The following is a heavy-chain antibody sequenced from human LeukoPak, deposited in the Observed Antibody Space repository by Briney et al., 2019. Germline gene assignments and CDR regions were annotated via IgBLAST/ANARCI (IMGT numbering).Heavy chain of an antibody. CDR2: INRDGRAT. D-gene: IGHD3-9*01. CDR3: ARDPYDILTGPYFDY. Sequence: GGPLRLSCAAAGFACRNYWMQWARQGPGKGLLWVSRINRDGRATSYADSVKGRFTISRDNAKNTLYLQMNSLRAEDTAVYYCARDPYDILTGPYFDYWGRGSLDPVSS. J-gene: IGHJ4*02. V-gene: IGHV3-74*01. CDR1: GFACRNYW.